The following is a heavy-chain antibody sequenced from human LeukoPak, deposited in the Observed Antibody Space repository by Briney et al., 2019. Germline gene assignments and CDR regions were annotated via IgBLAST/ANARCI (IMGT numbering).Heavy chain of an antibody. CDR2: INPNSGGT. V-gene: IGHV1-2*02. J-gene: IGHJ4*02. Sequence: GASVKVSCKASGYTFTGYYMHWVRQAPGQGLEWMGWINPNSGGTNYAQKFQGRVTMTRDTSISTAYMELSRLRSDDTAVYYCARDNRITGTTEDYWGQGTLVTVSS. CDR3: ARDNRITGTTEDY. D-gene: IGHD1-7*01. CDR1: GYTFTGYY.